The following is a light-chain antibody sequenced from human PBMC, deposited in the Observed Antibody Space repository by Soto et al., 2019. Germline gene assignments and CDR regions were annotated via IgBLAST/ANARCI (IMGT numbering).Light chain of an antibody. CDR1: QGISSA. V-gene: IGKV1-13*02. Sequence: ALQLTQSPSSLSASVGDRVTITCRASQGISSALDWYQQKPGKAPKLLIYDASSLESGVPSRFSGSGSGTDFTLTISSLQPEDFATDYCQQFNSYPQFGGGTKVEIK. CDR2: DAS. CDR3: QQFNSYPQ. J-gene: IGKJ4*02.